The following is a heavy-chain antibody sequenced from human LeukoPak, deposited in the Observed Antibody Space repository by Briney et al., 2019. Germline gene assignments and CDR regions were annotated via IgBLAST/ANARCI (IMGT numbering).Heavy chain of an antibody. CDR3: ARVYTRTIFGVVTKSSFEY. CDR1: GGSISSYY. Sequence: SETLSLTCTVSGGSISSYYWSWIRQPPGKGLEWIGSIYYSGTTNCNPSLKSRVTISVDTSKNQFSLKLKSVTTADTAVYYCARVYTRTIFGVVTKSSFEYWGPGTLVTVSS. J-gene: IGHJ4*02. V-gene: IGHV4-59*01. D-gene: IGHD3-3*01. CDR2: IYYSGTT.